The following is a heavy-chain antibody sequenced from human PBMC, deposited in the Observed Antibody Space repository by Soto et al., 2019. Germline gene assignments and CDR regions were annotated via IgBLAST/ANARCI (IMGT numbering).Heavy chain of an antibody. CDR2: IKSKTDGGTT. D-gene: IGHD3-22*01. CDR3: TTLGITRIVRPVY. CDR1: GFTFSNAC. Sequence: EVQLVESGAGLVKPGGSLRLSCAASGFTFSNACMSWLRQAPGKGLEWVGRIKSKTDGGTTDYAAPVKGRFTISRDDSKNTLYLKMNSLKTEDTAVYYCTTLGITRIVRPVYWGQGTLVTVSS. J-gene: IGHJ4*02. V-gene: IGHV3-15*01.